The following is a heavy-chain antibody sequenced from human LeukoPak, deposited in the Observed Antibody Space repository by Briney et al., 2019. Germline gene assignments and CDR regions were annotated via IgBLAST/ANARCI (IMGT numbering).Heavy chain of an antibody. J-gene: IGHJ5*02. V-gene: IGHV1-69*02. CDR3: ARVGGDSSGYWGFDP. Sequence: SVKVSCKASGGTFSSYTISWVRQAPGQGLEWMGRIIPILGIANYAQKFQGRVTITADKSTSTAYMELSSLRSEDTAVYYCARVGGDSSGYWGFDPWGQGTLVTVSS. CDR2: IIPILGIA. D-gene: IGHD3-22*01. CDR1: GGTFSSYT.